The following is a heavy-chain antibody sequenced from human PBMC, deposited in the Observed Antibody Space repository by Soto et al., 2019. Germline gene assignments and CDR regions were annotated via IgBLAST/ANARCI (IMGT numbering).Heavy chain of an antibody. D-gene: IGHD2-2*01. J-gene: IGHJ6*02. CDR3: ARDRVEVPAAHYGMDV. Sequence: QVQLVESGGGVVQPGRSLRLSCAASGFTFSSYGMHWVRQAPGKGLEWVAVIWYDGTNKYYADSVKGRFTISRDNSKNTLYLQMNSLRAEDTAVYYCARDRVEVPAAHYGMDVWGQGTTVTVS. V-gene: IGHV3-33*01. CDR1: GFTFSSYG. CDR2: IWYDGTNK.